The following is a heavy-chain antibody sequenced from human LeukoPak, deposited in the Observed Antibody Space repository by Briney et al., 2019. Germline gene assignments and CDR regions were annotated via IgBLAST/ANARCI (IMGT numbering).Heavy chain of an antibody. D-gene: IGHD1-1*01. V-gene: IGHV1-69*13. CDR2: IIPIFGTA. J-gene: IGHJ4*02. Sequence: ASVKVSCKASGGTFSSYAISWVRQAPGQGLEWMGGIIPIFGTANYAQKFQGRVTITADESTSTAYMELSSLRPEDTAVYYCAREGYNSYYFDYWGQGTLVTVSS. CDR3: AREGYNSYYFDY. CDR1: GGTFSSYA.